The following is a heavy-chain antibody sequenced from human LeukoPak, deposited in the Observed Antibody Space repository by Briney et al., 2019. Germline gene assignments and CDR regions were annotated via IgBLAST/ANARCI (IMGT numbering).Heavy chain of an antibody. CDR2: IHPNSGGT. J-gene: IGHJ4*02. D-gene: IGHD2-15*01. V-gene: IGHV1-2*02. CDR3: ARGDIYWAY. CDR1: GYTFTAYY. Sequence: GASVKVSCKASGYTFTAYYVHWVRQAPGQGLEWMGWIHPNSGGTKYAQNFQGRVTMTGDTSISTAYMELSSLRSDDTAVYYCARGDIYWAYWGQGTQVTVSS.